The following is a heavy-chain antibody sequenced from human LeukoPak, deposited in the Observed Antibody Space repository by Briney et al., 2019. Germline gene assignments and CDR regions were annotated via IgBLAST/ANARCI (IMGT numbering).Heavy chain of an antibody. Sequence: SETLSLTCTVSGGSISSYYWSWIRQPPGKGLEWIGYIYYSGSTNYNPSLKSRVTISVDTSKNQFSLKLSSVTAADTAVYYCAKYGDYGKGGDYFDYWGQGTLVTVSS. J-gene: IGHJ4*02. CDR2: IYYSGST. CDR3: AKYGDYGKGGDYFDY. D-gene: IGHD4-17*01. V-gene: IGHV4-59*08. CDR1: GGSISSYY.